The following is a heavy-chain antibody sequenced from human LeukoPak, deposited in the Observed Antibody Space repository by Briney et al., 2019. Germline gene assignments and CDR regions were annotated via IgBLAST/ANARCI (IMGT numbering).Heavy chain of an antibody. V-gene: IGHV4-4*07. CDR1: SVSINGYY. Sequence: SETLSLTCSVSSVSINGYYWSWIRQSAGKGLEWLGRFYFSGSSDYNPSLKSRVSMSIDTSQNHFYLRLTSVTAADTGVYFCAREVNEKHDAFDMWGQGTMVAVSS. CDR3: AREVNEKHDAFDM. D-gene: IGHD2-8*01. J-gene: IGHJ3*02. CDR2: FYFSGSS.